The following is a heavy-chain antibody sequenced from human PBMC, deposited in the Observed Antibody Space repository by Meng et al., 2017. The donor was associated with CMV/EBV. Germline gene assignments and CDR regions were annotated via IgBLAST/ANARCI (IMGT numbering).Heavy chain of an antibody. CDR1: GFTFDDYT. CDR2: IYSGGSST. D-gene: IGHD3-16*01. CDR3: ARGGY. J-gene: IGHJ4*02. Sequence: GESLKISCAASGFTFDDYTMHWVRQAPGKGLEWVSVIYSGGSSTYYADSVKGRFTISRDNSKNTLYLQMNSLRAEDTAVYYCARGGYWGQGTLVTVSS. V-gene: IGHV3-23*03.